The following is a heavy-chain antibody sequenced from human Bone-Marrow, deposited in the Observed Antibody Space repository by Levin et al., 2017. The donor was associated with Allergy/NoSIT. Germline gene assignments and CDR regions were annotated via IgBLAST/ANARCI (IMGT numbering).Heavy chain of an antibody. Sequence: LSLTCAASGFTFDDYAMHWVRQAPGKGLEWVAGISWNSGSIGYVASVRGRFTISRDNAKNALYLQMSSLRVEDTALYYCAKDSGSRGFYYGMDVWGQGTTVTVSS. CDR2: ISWNSGSI. D-gene: IGHD1-26*01. V-gene: IGHV3-9*01. CDR1: GFTFDDYA. CDR3: AKDSGSRGFYYGMDV. J-gene: IGHJ6*02.